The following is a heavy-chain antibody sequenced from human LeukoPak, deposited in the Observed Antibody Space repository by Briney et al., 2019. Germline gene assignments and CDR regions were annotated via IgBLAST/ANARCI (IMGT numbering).Heavy chain of an antibody. J-gene: IGHJ4*02. CDR3: ARGDYGDYTPSV. V-gene: IGHV3-7*03. Sequence: GGSLRLSCAASGFTFSRYWMSWVRQAPGKGLEWVASINQDESAKRYVDSVKGRFTISRDNAKNSLYLQMNSLRAEDTALYYCARGDYGDYTPSVWGQGTLVTVSS. CDR1: GFTFSRYW. CDR2: INQDESAK. D-gene: IGHD4-17*01.